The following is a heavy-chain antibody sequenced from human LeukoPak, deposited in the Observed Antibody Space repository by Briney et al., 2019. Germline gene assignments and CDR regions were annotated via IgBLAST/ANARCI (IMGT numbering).Heavy chain of an antibody. D-gene: IGHD3-10*01. CDR3: VRGYRGFDH. CDR1: GFTFSDHY. CDR2: SRNKDHRHST. Sequence: GRSLRLSCAVSGFTFSDHYMDWVRQAPGKGLEWVARSRNKDHRHSTEYATSVKGRFIISRDDSRNSLDLQMNSLNSDDTALYYCVRGYRGFDHWGQGTMVTVSS. J-gene: IGHJ4*02. V-gene: IGHV3-72*01.